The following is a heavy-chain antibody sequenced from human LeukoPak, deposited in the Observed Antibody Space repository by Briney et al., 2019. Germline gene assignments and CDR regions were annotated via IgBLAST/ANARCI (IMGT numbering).Heavy chain of an antibody. J-gene: IGHJ4*02. CDR3: ARQKTGKFDFDY. CDR1: GGSISSYY. V-gene: IGHV4-59*08. Sequence: ASETLSLTCAVYGGSISSYYWSWIRQPPGKGLEWIGYIYYSGSTNYNPSLKSRVTMSVDTSKNQFSLKLSSVTAADTAVYYCARQKTGKFDFDYWGQGTLVTVSS. D-gene: IGHD3-9*01. CDR2: IYYSGST.